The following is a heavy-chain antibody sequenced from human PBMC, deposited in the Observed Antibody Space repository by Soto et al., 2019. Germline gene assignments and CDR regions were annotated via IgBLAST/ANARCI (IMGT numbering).Heavy chain of an antibody. CDR3: ARDSGSGLYKYYYGMDV. CDR1: GGSISGYY. Sequence: SVPLSLSCSVSGGSISGYYGSCIRQPPGKGLEWIGYIYYSGSTNYNPSLKSRVTISVDTSKKQFSLKLSSVTAADTAVYYCARDSGSGLYKYYYGMDVWGQGTTVTVSS. J-gene: IGHJ6*02. CDR2: IYYSGST. D-gene: IGHD2-8*01. V-gene: IGHV4-59*01.